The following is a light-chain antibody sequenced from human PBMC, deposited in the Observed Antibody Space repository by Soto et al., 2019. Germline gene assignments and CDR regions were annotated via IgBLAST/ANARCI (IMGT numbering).Light chain of an antibody. CDR2: GAS. CDR3: QQYGSSPLT. V-gene: IGKV3-20*01. Sequence: EIVLTQSPGILSLSPGERATLSCRASQSVTSNYLVWYQQKPGQAPRLLIYGASSRATGIPDRFSGSGSGTDFTLTISRLETEDCAVYYCQQYGSSPLTFGGGTRWIS. J-gene: IGKJ4*01. CDR1: QSVTSNY.